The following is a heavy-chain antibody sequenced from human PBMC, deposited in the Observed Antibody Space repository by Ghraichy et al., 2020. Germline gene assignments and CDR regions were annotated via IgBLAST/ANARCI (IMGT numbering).Heavy chain of an antibody. CDR1: GFTFSSYA. Sequence: GGSLRLSCAASGFTFSSYAMSWVRQAPGKGLEWVSAISGSGGSTYYADSVKGRFTISRDNSKNTLYLQMNSLRAEDTAVYYCAKDSLTNPTSLYYFDYWGQGTLVTVSS. CDR2: ISGSGGST. CDR3: AKDSLTNPTSLYYFDY. V-gene: IGHV3-23*01. D-gene: IGHD2-8*01. J-gene: IGHJ4*02.